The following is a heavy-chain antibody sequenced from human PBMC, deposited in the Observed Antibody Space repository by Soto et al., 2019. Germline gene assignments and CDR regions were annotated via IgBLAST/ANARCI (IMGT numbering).Heavy chain of an antibody. V-gene: IGHV3-23*01. Sequence: GGSLRFSCAAFGCGFNTYGGTWVRQSPGKGLQWVSSITSNGHSTYYAASVKGRFTTPRTNSNNTLYIQMNSLRDDDTAVFYWAKDCPTYTNSPFCFGSRGQGTQVTVYS. CDR2: ITSNGHST. J-gene: IGHJ4*02. D-gene: IGHD2-2*02. CDR1: GCGFNTYG. CDR3: AKDCPTYTNSPFCFGS.